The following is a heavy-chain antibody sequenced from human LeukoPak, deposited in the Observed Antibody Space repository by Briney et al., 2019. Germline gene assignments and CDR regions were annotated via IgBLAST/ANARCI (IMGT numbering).Heavy chain of an antibody. D-gene: IGHD3-10*01. J-gene: IGHJ4*02. CDR2: IYCSGST. CDR1: GGSISSYY. V-gene: IGHV4-59*08. CDR3: ARHKRGALLLDIGC. Sequence: SQTLSLTCTVSGGSISSYYWSWIRQPPGKGLEWIGYIYCSGSTNYNPSLKSRVTISVDTSKNQFSLKLSSVTAADTAVYYCARHKRGALLLDIGCWGQGTLVTVSS.